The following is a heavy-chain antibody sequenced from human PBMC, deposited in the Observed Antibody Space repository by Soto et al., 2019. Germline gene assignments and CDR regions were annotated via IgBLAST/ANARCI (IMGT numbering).Heavy chain of an antibody. V-gene: IGHV1-3*01. D-gene: IGHD3-3*01. J-gene: IGHJ6*03. Sequence: ASVKVSCKASGYTFTSYAMHWVRQAPGQRLEWMGWINAGNGNTKYSQKFQGRVTITRDTSASTAYMELSSLRSEDTAVYYCARSHYDFWSGYYPDYYYYYMDVWGKGTTVTVSS. CDR2: INAGNGNT. CDR3: ARSHYDFWSGYYPDYYYYYMDV. CDR1: GYTFTSYA.